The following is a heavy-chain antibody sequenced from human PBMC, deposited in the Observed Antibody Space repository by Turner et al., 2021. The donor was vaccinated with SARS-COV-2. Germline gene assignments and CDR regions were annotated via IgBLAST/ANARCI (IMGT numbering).Heavy chain of an antibody. V-gene: IGHV3-21*01. J-gene: IGHJ4*02. CDR3: ARWTSYYYDNSGYYPAQFDY. Sequence: EVKLVESGGGLVKPGGSLRPSCAASGFIFSSYSMNWVRQAPGKGLEWVSSISSSSSYIYYADSLKGRFTISRDNAKNSLYLQMNSLRAEDTAVYYCARWTSYYYDNSGYYPAQFDYWGQGTLVTVSS. CDR2: ISSSSSYI. CDR1: GFIFSSYS. D-gene: IGHD3-22*01.